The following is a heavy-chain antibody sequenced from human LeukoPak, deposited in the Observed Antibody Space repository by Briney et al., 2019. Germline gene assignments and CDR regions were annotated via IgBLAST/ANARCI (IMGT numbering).Heavy chain of an antibody. J-gene: IGHJ5*02. CDR1: GFTFSSYG. CDR2: ISGSGGST. V-gene: IGHV3-23*01. Sequence: GGSLRLSCAASGFTFSSYGMSWVRQAPGKWLEWVSAISGSGGSTYYADSVKGRFTISRDNSKNTLYLQMNSLRAEDTAVYYCAIPSNYYDSSGYLPWGQGTLVTVSS. D-gene: IGHD3-22*01. CDR3: AIPSNYYDSSGYLP.